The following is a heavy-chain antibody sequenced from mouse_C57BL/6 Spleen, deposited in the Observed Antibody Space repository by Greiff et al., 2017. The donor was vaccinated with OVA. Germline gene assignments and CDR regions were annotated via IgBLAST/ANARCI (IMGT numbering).Heavy chain of an antibody. D-gene: IGHD1-1*01. CDR1: GYTFTSYW. CDR2: INPSSGYT. V-gene: IGHV1-7*01. Sequence: VQLQQSGAELAKPGASVKLSCKASGYTFTSYWMHWVKQRPGQGLEWIGYINPSSGYTKYNQKFKDKATLTAYKSSSTAYMQLSSLTYEDSAVYYCARPLYGNYAMDYWGQGTSVTVSS. CDR3: ARPLYGNYAMDY. J-gene: IGHJ4*01.